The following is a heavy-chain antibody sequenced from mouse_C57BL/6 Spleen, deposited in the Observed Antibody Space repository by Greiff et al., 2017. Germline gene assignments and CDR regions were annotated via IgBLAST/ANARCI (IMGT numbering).Heavy chain of an antibody. CDR3: AREGAYYDYDGSWFAY. CDR2: IHPNSGST. CDR1: GYTFTSYW. J-gene: IGHJ3*01. D-gene: IGHD2-4*01. V-gene: IGHV1-64*01. Sequence: VQLQQSGAELVKPGASVKLSCKASGYTFTSYWMHWVKQRPGQGLEWIGMIHPNSGSTNYNEKFKSKATLTVDKSSSTAYMQLSSLTSEDSAVHYCAREGAYYDYDGSWFAYWGQGTLVTVSA.